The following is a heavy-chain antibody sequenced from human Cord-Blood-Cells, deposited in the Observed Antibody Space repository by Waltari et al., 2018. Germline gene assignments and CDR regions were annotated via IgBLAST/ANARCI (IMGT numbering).Heavy chain of an antibody. J-gene: IGHJ4*02. CDR2: ISYDGSNK. Sequence: QVQLVESGVGVVQPGRSLRLSCAASGFTFSSYGLPWARQAPGKGLEWVAFISYDGSNKYYADSVKGRFTISRDNSKNTLYLQMNSLRAEDTAVYYCASSAADTDFDYWGQGTLVTVSS. CDR3: ASSAADTDFDY. CDR1: GFTFSSYG. V-gene: IGHV3-30*03. D-gene: IGHD6-13*01.